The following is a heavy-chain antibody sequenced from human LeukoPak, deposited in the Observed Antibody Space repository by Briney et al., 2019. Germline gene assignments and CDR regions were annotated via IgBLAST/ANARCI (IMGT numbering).Heavy chain of an antibody. CDR3: ARGVSYAMDV. V-gene: IGHV1-18*03. Sequence: ASVKVSCKASGYTFTSYGISWVRQAPGQGLEWMGWISAYNGNTNYAQKLQGRVTITRDTSANTAYMELSSLRSEDMALYYCARGVSYAMDVWGQGTTVTVAS. CDR1: GYTFTSYG. J-gene: IGHJ6*02. CDR2: ISAYNGNT.